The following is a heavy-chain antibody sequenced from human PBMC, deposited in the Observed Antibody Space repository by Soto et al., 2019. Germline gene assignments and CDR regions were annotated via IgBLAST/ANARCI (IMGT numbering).Heavy chain of an antibody. J-gene: IGHJ4*02. D-gene: IGHD1-20*01. CDR3: ASLAYNWNDFDY. V-gene: IGHV4-59*01. CDR2: IYYSGST. CDR1: GGSISSYY. Sequence: SETLSLTCTVSGGSISSYYWSWIRQPPGKGLEWIGYIYYSGSTNYNPSLKSRVTISVDTSKNQFSLKLSSVTAADTAVYYCASLAYNWNDFDYWGQGTLVTVSS.